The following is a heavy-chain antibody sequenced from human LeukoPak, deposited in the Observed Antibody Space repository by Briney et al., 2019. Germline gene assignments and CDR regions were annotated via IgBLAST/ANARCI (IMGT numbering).Heavy chain of an antibody. J-gene: IGHJ4*02. V-gene: IGHV4-34*01. CDR1: GGSFSGYY. D-gene: IGHD6-13*01. Sequence: SETLSLTCAVYGGSFSGYYWSWIRQPPGKGLEWIGEINHSGSTNYNPSLKSRVTISVDTSKNQFSLKLSSVTAADTAVYYCARKVGHRTASSSRFDYWGQGTLVTVSS. CDR2: INHSGST. CDR3: ARKVGHRTASSSRFDY.